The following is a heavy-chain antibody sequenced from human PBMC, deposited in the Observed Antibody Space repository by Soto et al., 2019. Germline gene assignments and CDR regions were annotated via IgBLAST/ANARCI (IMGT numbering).Heavy chain of an antibody. J-gene: IGHJ5*02. Sequence: PSETLSLTCAVSGGSISSSNWWSWVRQPPGKGLEWIGEIYHSGSTNYNPSLKSRVTISVDKSKNQFSLKLSSVTAADTAVYYCASSFLAAAGTNWFDPWGQGTLVTVS. D-gene: IGHD6-13*01. CDR1: GGSISSSNW. V-gene: IGHV4-4*02. CDR2: IYHSGST. CDR3: ASSFLAAAGTNWFDP.